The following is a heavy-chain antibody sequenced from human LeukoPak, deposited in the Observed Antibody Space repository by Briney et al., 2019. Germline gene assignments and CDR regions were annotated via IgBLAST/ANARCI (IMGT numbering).Heavy chain of an antibody. J-gene: IGHJ4*02. CDR2: ISGSGGST. CDR1: GFTFSSYG. CDR3: AKEVIAARPWYFDY. V-gene: IGHV3-23*01. D-gene: IGHD6-6*01. Sequence: GRSLRLSCAASGFTFSSYGMHWVRQAPGKGLEWVSAISGSGGSTYYADSVKGRFTISRDNSKNTLYLQMNSLRAEDTAVYYCAKEVIAARPWYFDYWGQGTLVTVSS.